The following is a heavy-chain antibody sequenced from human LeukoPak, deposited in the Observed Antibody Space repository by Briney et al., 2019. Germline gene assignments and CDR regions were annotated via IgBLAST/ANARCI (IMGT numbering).Heavy chain of an antibody. Sequence: SETLSLTCTVSGVSISSSNSYWGWIRQPPGKGLEWIGSIYYSGNTYYNASLKSQVSISIDTSKNQFSLKLTSVTAADTAVYYCARGVVIAPQTFDYWGQGTLVTVSS. CDR3: ARGVVIAPQTFDY. CDR2: IYYSGNT. J-gene: IGHJ4*02. V-gene: IGHV4-39*01. D-gene: IGHD2-21*01. CDR1: GVSISSSNSY.